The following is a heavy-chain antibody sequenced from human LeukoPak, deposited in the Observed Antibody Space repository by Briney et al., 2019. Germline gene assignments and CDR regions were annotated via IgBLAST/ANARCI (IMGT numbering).Heavy chain of an antibody. J-gene: IGHJ4*02. V-gene: IGHV3-21*01. D-gene: IGHD3-22*01. CDR3: ARGAREYYYDSSGPFDY. CDR2: ISSSSSYI. Sequence: NAGGSLRLSCAASGFTFSSYSMNWVRQAPGKGLEWVSSISSSSSYIYYADSVKGQFTISRGNAKNSLYLQMNSLRAEDTAVYYCARGAREYYYDSSGPFDYWGQGTLVTVSS. CDR1: GFTFSSYS.